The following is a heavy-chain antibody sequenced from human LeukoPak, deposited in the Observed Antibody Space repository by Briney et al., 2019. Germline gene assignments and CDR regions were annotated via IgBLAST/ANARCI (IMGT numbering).Heavy chain of an antibody. CDR1: GGSFSSYY. J-gene: IGHJ6*03. Sequence: SETLSLTCAVYGGSFSSYYWSWIRQPPGKGLEWIGYIYYSGSTNYNPSLKSRVTISVDTSKNQFSLKLSSVTAADTAMYYCARTIVGATTLYYYYYYMDVWGKGTTVTISS. CDR2: IYYSGST. CDR3: ARTIVGATTLYYYYYYMDV. V-gene: IGHV4-59*01. D-gene: IGHD1-26*01.